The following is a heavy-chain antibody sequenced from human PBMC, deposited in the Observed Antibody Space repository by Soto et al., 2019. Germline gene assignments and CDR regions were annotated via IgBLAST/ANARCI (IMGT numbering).Heavy chain of an antibody. CDR1: GGCVSSSSYY. D-gene: IGHD3-9*01. J-gene: IGHJ4*02. CDR3: GRLEGLATISYYFDY. CDR2: VYYSGST. V-gene: IGHV4-39*01. Sequence: ETLSLTCTVSGGCVSSSSYYWGWVRQPPGKGPEWIGSVYYSGSTYYNPSLESRVTISVDKSKNQFSLKLMSLSAADTAVYYCGRLEGLATISYYFDYWGQGALVTVSS.